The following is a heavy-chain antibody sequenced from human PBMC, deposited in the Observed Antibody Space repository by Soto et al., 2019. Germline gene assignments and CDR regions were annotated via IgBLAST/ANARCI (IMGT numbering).Heavy chain of an antibody. Sequence: GASVKVSCKASGYTFTSYGIHWVRHAPGQRLEWMGWINAANGDTKYSPKFQGRVTITRDTSASTAYMELSSLRSEDTAVYYCVRRHVSATGIDWFDPWGQGTLVTVS. V-gene: IGHV1-3*01. CDR2: INAANGDT. CDR1: GYTFTSYG. CDR3: VRRHVSATGIDWFDP. J-gene: IGHJ5*02. D-gene: IGHD6-13*01.